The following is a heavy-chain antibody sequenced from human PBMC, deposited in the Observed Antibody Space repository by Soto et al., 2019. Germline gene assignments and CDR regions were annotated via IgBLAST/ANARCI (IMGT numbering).Heavy chain of an antibody. CDR3: ARARRGVVITPFDY. D-gene: IGHD3-22*01. Sequence: QVQLVQSGAEVKKPGSSVKVSCKASGGTFSSYTISWVRQAPGQGLEWMGRIIPILGIANYAQKFQGRVTITADKSTSTAYMELRSLRSEDTAVYYCARARRGVVITPFDYWGQGTLVTVSS. CDR2: IIPILGIA. J-gene: IGHJ4*02. CDR1: GGTFSSYT. V-gene: IGHV1-69*02.